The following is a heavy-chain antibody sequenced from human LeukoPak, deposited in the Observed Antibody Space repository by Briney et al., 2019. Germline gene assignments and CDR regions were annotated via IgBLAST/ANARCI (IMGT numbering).Heavy chain of an antibody. CDR2: IIPIFGTA. CDR1: GGTFSSYA. D-gene: IGHD2-2*01. Sequence: ASVKVSCKASGGTFSSYAISWVRQAPGQGLEWMGGIIPIFGTANYAQKFQGRVTITADKSTSTAYMELSSLRSEDTAVYYCARSYCSSTSCYALFDYWGQGTLVTVSS. CDR3: ARSYCSSTSCYALFDY. V-gene: IGHV1-69*06. J-gene: IGHJ4*02.